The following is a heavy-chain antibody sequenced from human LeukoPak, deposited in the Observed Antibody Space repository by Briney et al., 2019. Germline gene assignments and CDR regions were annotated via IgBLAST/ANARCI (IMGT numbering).Heavy chain of an antibody. CDR3: ARLVTVAGRYYFDY. J-gene: IGHJ4*02. CDR2: ISSSGSTI. Sequence: PGGSLRLSCAASGFTFSDYYMSWIRQAPGKGLEWVSYISSSGSTIYYADSVKGRFTTSRDNAKNSLYLQMNSLRAEDTAVYYCARLVTVAGRYYFDYWGQGTLVTVSS. D-gene: IGHD6-19*01. CDR1: GFTFSDYY. V-gene: IGHV3-11*01.